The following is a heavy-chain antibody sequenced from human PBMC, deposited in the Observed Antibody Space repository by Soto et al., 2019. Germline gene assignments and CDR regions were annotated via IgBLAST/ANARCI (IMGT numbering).Heavy chain of an antibody. D-gene: IGHD3-22*01. CDR2: INPSGGST. Sequence: QVQVAQSGAEVKRPGASVKVSCWASGYPFTNFYIHWVRPAPGQGLEWMGIINPSGGSTAYAQKFLGRVTMTRDMSTSTVYMEVSSLRSEDTAVYYCARADYYGSSGYHLDYWGQGTLVTVSS. CDR1: GYPFTNFY. V-gene: IGHV1-46*01. J-gene: IGHJ4*02. CDR3: ARADYYGSSGYHLDY.